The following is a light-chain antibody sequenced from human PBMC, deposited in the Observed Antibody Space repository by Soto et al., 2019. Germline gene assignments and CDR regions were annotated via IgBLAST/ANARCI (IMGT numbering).Light chain of an antibody. J-gene: IGKJ5*01. CDR3: QQYGTSPIT. CDR2: AAS. V-gene: IGKV3-20*01. Sequence: EIVLTHSPGTLSLSPGERATLSCRASQSVTSNFLAWYQQKPGQAPRLLIYAASNRATGIPDRFSGSGSGTDFTLTISRLEPEDFAVYYCQQYGTSPITFGQGTRLEIK. CDR1: QSVTSNF.